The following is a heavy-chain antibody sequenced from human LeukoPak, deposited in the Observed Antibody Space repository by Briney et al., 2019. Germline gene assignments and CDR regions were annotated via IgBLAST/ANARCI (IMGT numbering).Heavy chain of an antibody. CDR3: ARVVAVPEAWFDP. CDR2: IYYSGST. Sequence: PSETLSLTCTVSGGSISSYYWSWIRQPPGKGLEWIGYIYYSGSTNYNPSLKSRVTISVDTSKNQFSLKLSSVTAADTAVYYCARVVAVPEAWFDPWGQGTLVTVSS. D-gene: IGHD2-2*01. V-gene: IGHV4-59*01. CDR1: GGSISSYY. J-gene: IGHJ5*02.